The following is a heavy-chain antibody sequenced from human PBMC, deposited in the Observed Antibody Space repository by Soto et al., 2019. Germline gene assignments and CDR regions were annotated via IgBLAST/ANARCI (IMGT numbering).Heavy chain of an antibody. J-gene: IGHJ5*02. CDR1: GFTFSSYW. V-gene: IGHV3-7*01. D-gene: IGHD3-10*01. CDR2: IKQDGSEK. CDR3: ARDGGSGSYLTFWFDP. Sequence: GGSLRLSCAASGFTFSSYWMSWVRQAPGKGLEWVANIKQDGSEKYYVDSVKGRFTISRDNAKNSLYLQMNSLRAEDTAVYYCARDGGSGSYLTFWFDPWGQGTLVTVSS.